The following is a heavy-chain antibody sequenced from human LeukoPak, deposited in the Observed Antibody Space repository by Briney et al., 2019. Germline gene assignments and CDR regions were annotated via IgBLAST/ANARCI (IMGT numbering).Heavy chain of an antibody. CDR1: GGSFSGYY. V-gene: IGHV4-34*01. CDR3: ARAPVAGFDP. J-gene: IGHJ5*02. CDR2: INHSGST. Sequence: SENLSLTCAVYGGSFSGYYWSWIRQPPGKGLEWIGEINHSGSTNYDPSLKSRVTISVDTSKNQFSLRLSSVTAADTAVYYCARAPVAGFDPWGQGTLVTVSS.